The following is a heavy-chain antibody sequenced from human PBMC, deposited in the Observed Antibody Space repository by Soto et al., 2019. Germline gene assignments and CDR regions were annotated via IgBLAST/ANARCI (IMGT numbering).Heavy chain of an antibody. CDR2: ISWNSGSI. J-gene: IGHJ3*02. CDR1: GFTFDDYA. CDR3: AKGYQGWLVRATGDAFDI. V-gene: IGHV3-9*01. Sequence: EVQLVESGGGLVQPGRSLRLSCAASGFTFDDYAMHWVRQAPGKGLEWVSGISWNSGSIGYADSVKGRFTISRDNAKNSLYLQMNSLRAEDTALYYCAKGYQGWLVRATGDAFDIWGQGTMVTVSS. D-gene: IGHD1-26*01.